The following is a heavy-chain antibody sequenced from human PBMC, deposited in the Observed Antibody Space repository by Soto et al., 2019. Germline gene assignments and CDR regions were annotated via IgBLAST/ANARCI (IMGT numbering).Heavy chain of an antibody. V-gene: IGHV3-23*01. CDR3: AKDRMDHNSVWDPFDI. J-gene: IGHJ3*02. Sequence: WGSLGLSCAASGFSFSIYAMSWVRQAPGKGLECVSGIGLGNDDTYYADSVKGRFIISRDNSKYTVSLQMNGLRVEDTAIYYCAKDRMDHNSVWDPFDIWGQGTTVTVSS. CDR1: GFSFSIYA. D-gene: IGHD1-20*01. CDR2: IGLGNDDT.